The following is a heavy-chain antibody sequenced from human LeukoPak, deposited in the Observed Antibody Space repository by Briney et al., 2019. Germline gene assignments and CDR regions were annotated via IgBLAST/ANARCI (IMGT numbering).Heavy chain of an antibody. CDR2: ISYDGSNK. CDR1: GFTFSSYG. D-gene: IGHD6-13*01. J-gene: IGHJ6*03. V-gene: IGHV3-30*03. Sequence: PGGSLRLSCAASGFTFSSYGMHWVRQAPGKGLEWVAVISYDGSNKYYADSVKGRFTISRDNSKNTLYLQMNSLRVEDTAVYYCARAMRLYSSSWYFQSYYYYYMDVWGKGTTVTISS. CDR3: ARAMRLYSSSWYFQSYYYYYMDV.